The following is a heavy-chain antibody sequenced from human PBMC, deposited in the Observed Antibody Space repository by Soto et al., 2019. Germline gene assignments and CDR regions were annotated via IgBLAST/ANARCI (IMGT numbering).Heavy chain of an antibody. CDR2: IYGGGGT. J-gene: IGHJ3*01. CDR1: GLTVVTNY. V-gene: IGHV3-66*01. Sequence: EVQLMESGGDLVQPGGSLRLSCAASGLTVVTNYMTWVRQAPGKGLEWVSVIYGGGGTDYAASVKGRFTISRENSKNTVYLQMNSLRGDDTAVYYCASPRGRYAFDLWGQGTMVIVSS. D-gene: IGHD3-16*01. CDR3: ASPRGRYAFDL.